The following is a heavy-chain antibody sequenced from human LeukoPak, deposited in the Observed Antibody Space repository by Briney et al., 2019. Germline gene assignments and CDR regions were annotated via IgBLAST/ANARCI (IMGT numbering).Heavy chain of an antibody. CDR1: GGSISSYY. CDR3: AREGFLEWLSHPYYYYMDV. CDR2: IYTSGGT. D-gene: IGHD3-3*01. V-gene: IGHV4-4*07. J-gene: IGHJ6*03. Sequence: PSETLSLTCTVSGGSISSYYWSWIRQPAGKGLEWIGRIYTSGGTNYNPSLKSRVTMSVDTSKNQFSLKLSSVTAADTAVYYCAREGFLEWLSHPYYYYMDVWGKGTTVTVSS.